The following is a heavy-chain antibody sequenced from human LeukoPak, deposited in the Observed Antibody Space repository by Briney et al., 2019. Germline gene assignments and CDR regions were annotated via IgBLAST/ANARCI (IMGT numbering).Heavy chain of an antibody. CDR2: ISDSGNT. D-gene: IGHD6-19*01. CDR1: GFTLSSYA. CDR3: AKDQMDSSGWYGAFDI. Sequence: GGSLRLSCAASGFTLSSYAMSWVRQAPGKGLEWVSAISDSGNTYHADSVKGRFTISRDNSKNTLYLQMNSLRAEDTAVYYCAKDQMDSSGWYGAFDIWGQGTMVTVSS. J-gene: IGHJ3*02. V-gene: IGHV3-23*01.